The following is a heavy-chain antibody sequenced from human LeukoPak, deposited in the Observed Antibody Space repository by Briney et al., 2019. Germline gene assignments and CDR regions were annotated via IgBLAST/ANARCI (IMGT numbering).Heavy chain of an antibody. Sequence: SVKVSCKASRGTFSKYAISWVRQAPGQGLEWMGRIIPILNITHYAQKFQGRVTIAADKSTSTAYMELSSLRSEDTAVYYCARGRTMVTGYYFDYWGQGTLVTVSS. J-gene: IGHJ4*02. CDR1: RGTFSKYA. V-gene: IGHV1-69*04. CDR2: IIPILNIT. D-gene: IGHD5-18*01. CDR3: ARGRTMVTGYYFDY.